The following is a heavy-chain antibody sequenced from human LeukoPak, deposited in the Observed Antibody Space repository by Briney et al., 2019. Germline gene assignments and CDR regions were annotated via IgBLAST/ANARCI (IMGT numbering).Heavy chain of an antibody. CDR1: GFTFSSYT. J-gene: IGHJ4*01. CDR2: IAGSSGHI. Sequence: GGSLRLSCAASGFTFSSYTMNWVRQAPGKGLEWVSSIAGSSGHISYADSVKGRFTISRDDAKKSLYLQMTSLTAEDTAVYYCARDRGAYCGGDCYLGFDYWGRGTLVTVSS. D-gene: IGHD2-21*02. V-gene: IGHV3-21*01. CDR3: ARDRGAYCGGDCYLGFDY.